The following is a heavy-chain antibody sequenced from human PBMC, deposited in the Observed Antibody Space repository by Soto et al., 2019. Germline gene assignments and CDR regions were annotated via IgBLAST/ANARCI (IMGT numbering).Heavy chain of an antibody. CDR2: IYYSGST. V-gene: IGHV4-30-4*01. CDR3: AREYYYDTSAWFDP. CDR1: GGSISSGDYY. D-gene: IGHD3-22*01. J-gene: IGHJ5*02. Sequence: SETLSLTCTVSGGSISSGDYYWSWIRQPPGKGLEWIGYIYYSGSTYYNPSLKSRVTISVDTSKNQFSLKLSSVTAADTAVYYCAREYYYDTSAWFDPWGQGTLVTVSS.